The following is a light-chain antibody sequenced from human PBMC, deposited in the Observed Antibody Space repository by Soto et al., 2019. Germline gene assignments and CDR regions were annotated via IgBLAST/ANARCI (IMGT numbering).Light chain of an antibody. CDR3: SSYTTTSTVV. J-gene: IGLJ1*01. V-gene: IGLV2-14*01. Sequence: QSALTQPASVSGSPGQSITISCTGTSSDIGYYNYVSWYQQHPGKAPKLMIYEVSNRPSGVSNRISGSKSANTASLTISGLQSEDEADYYCSSYTTTSTVVFGTGTKLTVL. CDR1: SSDIGYYNY. CDR2: EVS.